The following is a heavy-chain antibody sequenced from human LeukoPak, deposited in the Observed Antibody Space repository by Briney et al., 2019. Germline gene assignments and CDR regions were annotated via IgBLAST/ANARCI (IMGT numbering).Heavy chain of an antibody. J-gene: IGHJ4*02. Sequence: SETLSLTCGVHGGSFNDYSWTWIRQSPGKGLEWIGEINHSGSTTYNPSLKSRFTVSVDASKNQFSLRLSSVTAADTAVYYCARLGLYTSSWYRFYYFDYWGQGALVVVSS. CDR3: ARLGLYTSSWYRFYYFDY. CDR1: GGSFNDYS. D-gene: IGHD6-13*01. V-gene: IGHV4-34*01. CDR2: INHSGST.